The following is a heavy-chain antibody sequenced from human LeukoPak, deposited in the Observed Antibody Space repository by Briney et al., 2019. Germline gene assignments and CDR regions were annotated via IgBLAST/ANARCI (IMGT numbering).Heavy chain of an antibody. J-gene: IGHJ4*02. CDR1: GGTFSSYA. Sequence: ASVKVSCKASGGTFSSYAISWVRQAPGQGLEWMGRIIPIFGTANYAQKFQGRGTITTDESTSTAYMELSSLRSEDTAVYYCAREGEEDYYDSSGYPNYFDYWGQGTLVTVSS. D-gene: IGHD3-22*01. CDR3: AREGEEDYYDSSGYPNYFDY. V-gene: IGHV1-69*05. CDR2: IIPIFGTA.